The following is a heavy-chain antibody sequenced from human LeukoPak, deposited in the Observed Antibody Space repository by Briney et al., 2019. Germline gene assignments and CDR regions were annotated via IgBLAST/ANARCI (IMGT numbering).Heavy chain of an antibody. V-gene: IGHV1-2*06. CDR1: GYTFTDFY. CDR2: INPNSGDT. Sequence: GASVKVSCKASGYTFTDFYMHWVRQAPGQGLEWMGRINPNSGDTDFAQKFQGRVTMTRDTSINTAYMDLSRLRSDDTAVYYCVYKYCDGGRCCFDSWGQGTLVTVSS. CDR3: VYKYCDGGRCCFDS. J-gene: IGHJ4*02. D-gene: IGHD2-15*01.